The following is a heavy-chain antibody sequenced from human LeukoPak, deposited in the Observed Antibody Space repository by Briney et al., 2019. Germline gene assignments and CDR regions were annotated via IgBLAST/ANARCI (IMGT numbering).Heavy chain of an antibody. CDR1: GYTFTGYY. J-gene: IGHJ3*02. CDR2: INPNSGGT. CDR3: ARGPSYYYDSRADAFDI. Sequence: ASVKVSCKASGYTFTGYYMHWVRQAPGQGLEWMGWINPNSGGTNYAQKFQGRATMTRDTSISTAYMELSRLRSDDTAVYYCARGPSYYYDSRADAFDIWGQGTMVTVSS. D-gene: IGHD3-22*01. V-gene: IGHV1-2*02.